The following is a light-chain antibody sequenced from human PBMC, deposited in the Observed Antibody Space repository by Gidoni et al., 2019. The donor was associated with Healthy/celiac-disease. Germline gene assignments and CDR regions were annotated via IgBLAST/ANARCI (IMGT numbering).Light chain of an antibody. Sequence: DIQMTQSPSTLSASVGDRVTITCRASQSISSWLAWYQQKPGKAPKLLIYDASSLESGVPSRLSGSGSGTEFTLTISSLQPDDFETYYCQQYNSYSPKYTFGQGTKLEIK. V-gene: IGKV1-5*01. CDR2: DAS. J-gene: IGKJ2*01. CDR3: QQYNSYSPKYT. CDR1: QSISSW.